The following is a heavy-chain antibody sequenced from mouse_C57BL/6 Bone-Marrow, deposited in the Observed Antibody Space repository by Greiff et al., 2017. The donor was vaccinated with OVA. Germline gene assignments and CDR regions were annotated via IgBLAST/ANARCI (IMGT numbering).Heavy chain of an antibody. Sequence: QVQLQQSGAELVKPGASVKLSCKASGYTFTEYTIHWVKQRSGQGLEWIGWFYPGSGSIKYNEKFKDKATLTADKSSSTVYMELSRLTSEDSAVYFCARHEDPSTIWGYYAMDYWGQGTSVTVSS. CDR2: FYPGSGSI. CDR1: GYTFTEYT. D-gene: IGHD2-1*01. J-gene: IGHJ4*01. CDR3: ARHEDPSTIWGYYAMDY. V-gene: IGHV1-62-2*01.